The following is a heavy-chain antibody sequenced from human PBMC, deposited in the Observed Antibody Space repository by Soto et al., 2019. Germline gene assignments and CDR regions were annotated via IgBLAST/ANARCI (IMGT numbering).Heavy chain of an antibody. CDR3: AREPSGSYYYYGMDV. J-gene: IGHJ6*02. D-gene: IGHD2-15*01. V-gene: IGHV3-23*01. CDR2: ISGSGGST. CDR1: GFTFSSYA. Sequence: GGSLRLSCAASGFTFSSYAMSWVRQAPGKGLEWVSAISGSGGSTYYADSVKGRFTISRDNSKNTLYLQMNSLRAEDTAVYYWAREPSGSYYYYGMDVWGQGTTVTVSS.